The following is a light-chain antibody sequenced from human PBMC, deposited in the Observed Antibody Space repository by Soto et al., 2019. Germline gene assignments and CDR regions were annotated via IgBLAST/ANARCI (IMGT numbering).Light chain of an antibody. Sequence: EIVLTQSPGTLSLSPWERATLSCRASQSVSSSYLAWYQQKPGQAPRLLIHGASTRATGIPDRFSGSGSGTDFTLTINRREPADSAVYFCQHYGTTSATFGQGTKVDIK. CDR2: GAS. V-gene: IGKV3-20*01. CDR3: QHYGTTSAT. CDR1: QSVSSSY. J-gene: IGKJ1*01.